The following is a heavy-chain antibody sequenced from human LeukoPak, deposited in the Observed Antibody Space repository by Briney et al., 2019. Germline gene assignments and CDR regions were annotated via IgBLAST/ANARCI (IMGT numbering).Heavy chain of an antibody. CDR1: GFTFTSNW. Sequence: GGSLRLSCVASGFTFTSNWMSWVRQAPGKWLEWVANTNKDGREKYYGYSVTGRFTLCRDTAKNSLYLQMNRQRANNTDVYYCARPGPYDSGSYVDWFDSWGQGTLVTVSS. CDR2: TNKDGREK. D-gene: IGHD3-10*01. J-gene: IGHJ5*01. CDR3: ARPGPYDSGSYVDWFDS. V-gene: IGHV3-7*01.